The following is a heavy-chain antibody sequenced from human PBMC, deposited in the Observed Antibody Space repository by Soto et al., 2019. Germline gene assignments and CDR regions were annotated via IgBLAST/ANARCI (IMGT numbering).Heavy chain of an antibody. J-gene: IGHJ4*02. CDR3: ARGGGTGWYGGYY. CDR2: INGDGSST. V-gene: IGHV3-74*01. CDR1: GFTFNKHW. Sequence: EVQLVESGGGLVQPGGSLRLSCAASGFTFNKHWLHCVRQAPGKGLVCVSRINGDGSSTSYADSVKGRFTISRDNAKNTLFLQMTCLRAEDTAVYFCARGGGTGWYGGYYWGLVTLVTVSS. D-gene: IGHD6-19*01.